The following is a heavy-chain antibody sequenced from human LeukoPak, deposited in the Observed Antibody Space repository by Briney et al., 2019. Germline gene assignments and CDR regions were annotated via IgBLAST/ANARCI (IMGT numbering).Heavy chain of an antibody. J-gene: IGHJ5*02. CDR1: GGSISSSSYY. D-gene: IGHD3-10*01. Sequence: SETLSLTCTVSGGSISSSSYYWGWLRQPPGKGLEWIGSIYYSGSTYYNPSLKSRVTISVDTSKNQFSLKLSSVTAADTAVYYCARDRRLVTMVRGVIDPWGQGTLVTVSS. CDR3: ARDRRLVTMVRGVIDP. CDR2: IYYSGST. V-gene: IGHV4-39*07.